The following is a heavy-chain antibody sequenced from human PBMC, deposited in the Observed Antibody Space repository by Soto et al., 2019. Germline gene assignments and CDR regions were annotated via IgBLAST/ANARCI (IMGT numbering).Heavy chain of an antibody. CDR1: GGSISSSNW. J-gene: IGHJ5*02. V-gene: IGHV4-4*02. CDR3: ARNPHGSGSYYNWFDP. CDR2: IYHSGST. Sequence: QVQLQESGPGLVKPSGTLSLTCAVSGGSISSSNWWSCVRQPPGKGLEWIGEIYHSGSTNYNPSLKSRVTMSVDKSKNQFSLKLSSVTAADTAVYYCARNPHGSGSYYNWFDPWGQGTLVTVSS. D-gene: IGHD3-10*01.